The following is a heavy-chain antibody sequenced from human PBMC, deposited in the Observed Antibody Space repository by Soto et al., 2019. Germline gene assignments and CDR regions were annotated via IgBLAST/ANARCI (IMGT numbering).Heavy chain of an antibody. CDR3: ARDGAVLTWYYGMDV. V-gene: IGHV3-30-3*01. CDR1: GFTFGSYA. CDR2: LKYDQSNQ. J-gene: IGHJ6*02. Sequence: GSLRLSCAASGFTFGSYALHWVRQAPGKGLEWVAALKYDQSNQYYADSVKGRFTISRDDSKNTLYLQMNSLRPEDTAVYCCARDGAVLTWYYGMDVWGQGTTVTVSS. D-gene: IGHD3-16*01.